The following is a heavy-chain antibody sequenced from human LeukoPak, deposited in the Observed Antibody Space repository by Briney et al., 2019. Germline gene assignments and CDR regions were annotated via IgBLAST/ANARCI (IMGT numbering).Heavy chain of an antibody. J-gene: IGHJ3*01. D-gene: IGHD3-3*01. V-gene: IGHV3-30*02. CDR2: IRYDGSDS. CDR3: ALLGVVIPPDTYDV. CDR1: GYTFSNYA. Sequence: GGSLGLSCSAFGYTFSNYAMHWVRQAPGKGLDWVAFIRYDGSDSYYTDSVKGRFTISRDDSKKTLYLQMNSLRTEDTAVYYCALLGVVIPPDTYDVWGQGTLVTVSS.